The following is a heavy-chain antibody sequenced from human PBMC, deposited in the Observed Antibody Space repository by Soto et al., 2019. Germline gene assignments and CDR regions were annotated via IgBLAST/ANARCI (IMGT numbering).Heavy chain of an antibody. Sequence: QVQVKESGPGLVKPSETLSLTCTVSGGSITDYSWSWIRQSAGKGLEWLGRLSINGNSHYHPSIRSRVTMSKETSKNQSYMNLRSVTAAAADVYYGARERGDNWTYEADWGHGTLVTISS. V-gene: IGHV4-4*07. CDR1: GGSITDYS. J-gene: IGHJ4*01. D-gene: IGHD1-7*01. CDR2: LSINGNS. CDR3: ARERGDNWTYEAD.